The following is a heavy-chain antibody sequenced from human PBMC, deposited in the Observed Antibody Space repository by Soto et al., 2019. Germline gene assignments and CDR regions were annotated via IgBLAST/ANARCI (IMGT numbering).Heavy chain of an antibody. V-gene: IGHV4-39*01. CDR2: MYHSGNT. CDR1: GGSISSSNDY. J-gene: IGHJ4*02. CDR3: ASGTVTTANFDY. D-gene: IGHD4-17*01. Sequence: QSHLQESGPGLVKPSETLSLTCTVSGGSISSSNDYWGWIRQPPGKGLEWIGTMYHSGNTFYNPSLTSRVTLSVDTSKSQFSLKLSSVTAADTAVYYCASGTVTTANFDYWGQGTLVTVSS.